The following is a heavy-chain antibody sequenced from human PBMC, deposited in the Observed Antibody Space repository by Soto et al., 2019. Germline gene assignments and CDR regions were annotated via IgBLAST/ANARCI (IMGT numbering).Heavy chain of an antibody. D-gene: IGHD1-26*01. CDR2: IYPADSNT. J-gene: IGHJ4*02. CDR1: GYSFTSYW. CDR3: ARGNSGSYGSFDY. V-gene: IGHV5-51*01. Sequence: GESLKISCKVSGYSFTSYWIGWVRQMPGKGLEWMGIIYPADSNTKYSPSLQGQVSISADRSISTACLQWSSLKASDTAIYYCARGNSGSYGSFDYWGQGTPVTVSS.